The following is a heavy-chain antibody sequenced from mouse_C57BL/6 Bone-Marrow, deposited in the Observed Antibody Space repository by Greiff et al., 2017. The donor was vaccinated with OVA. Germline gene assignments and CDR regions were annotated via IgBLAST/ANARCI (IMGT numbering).Heavy chain of an antibody. V-gene: IGHV1-69*01. CDR2: IDPSDSYT. Sequence: QVQLQQPGAELVMPGASVKLSCKASGYTFTSYWMHWVKQRPGQGLEWIGEIDPSDSYTNYNQKFKGKSTLTVDKSSSTAYMQLSSLTSEDSAVYYCARWDYYGSRGGYYFDYWGQGTTLTVSS. J-gene: IGHJ2*01. D-gene: IGHD1-1*01. CDR3: ARWDYYGSRGGYYFDY. CDR1: GYTFTSYW.